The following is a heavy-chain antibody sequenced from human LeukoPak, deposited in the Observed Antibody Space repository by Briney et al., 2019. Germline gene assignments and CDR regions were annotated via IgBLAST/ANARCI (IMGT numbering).Heavy chain of an antibody. CDR2: IIPIFGTA. CDR1: GGTFGSYA. D-gene: IGHD5-24*01. V-gene: IGHV1-69*13. CDR3: ARDEFEEDGYNRFAYYGMDV. J-gene: IGHJ6*02. Sequence: SVKVSCKASGGTFGSYAISWVRQAPGQGLEWMGGIIPIFGTANYAQKFQGRVTITADESTSTAYMELSSLRSEDTAVYYCARDEFEEDGYNRFAYYGMDVWGQGTTVTVSS.